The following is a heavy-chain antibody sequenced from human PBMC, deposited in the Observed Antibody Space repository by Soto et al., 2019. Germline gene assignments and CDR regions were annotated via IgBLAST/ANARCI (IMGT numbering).Heavy chain of an antibody. Sequence: ASVKVSCKASGYTFTGYYMHWVRQAPGQGLEWMGWINPNSGGTNYAQKFQGRVTMTRDTSISTAYMELSRLRSDDTAVYYCARYNWNLRRVNYYYGMDVWGQGTTVTVS. CDR1: GYTFTGYY. J-gene: IGHJ6*02. V-gene: IGHV1-2*02. CDR3: ARYNWNLRRVNYYYGMDV. D-gene: IGHD1-7*01. CDR2: INPNSGGT.